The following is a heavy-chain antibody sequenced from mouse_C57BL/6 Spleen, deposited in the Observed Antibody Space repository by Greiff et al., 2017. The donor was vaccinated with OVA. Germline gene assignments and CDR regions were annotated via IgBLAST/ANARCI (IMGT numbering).Heavy chain of an antibody. CDR2: ISYDGSN. CDR1: GYSITSGYY. D-gene: IGHD1-1*01. J-gene: IGHJ1*03. V-gene: IGHV3-6*01. CDR3: ARRYGSPYWYFDV. Sequence: EVQLQESGPGLVKPSQSLSLTCSVTGYSITSGYYWNWIRQFPGNKLEWMGYISYDGSNNYNPSLKNRISITRDTSKNQFFLKLNSVTTEDTATYYCARRYGSPYWYFDVWGTGTTVTVSS.